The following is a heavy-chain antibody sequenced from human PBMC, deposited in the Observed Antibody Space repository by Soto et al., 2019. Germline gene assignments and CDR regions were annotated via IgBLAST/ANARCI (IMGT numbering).Heavy chain of an antibody. CDR1: GGSFSGYY. D-gene: IGHD6-19*01. Sequence: QVQLQQWGAGLLKPSETLSLTCAVYGGSFSGYYWSWIRQPPGKGLEWIGEINHSGSTNYNPSLKSRVTISVATSKHQFSLKLSSVTAADTAVYYCARWGSGWYYFDYWGQGTLVTVSS. CDR3: ARWGSGWYYFDY. J-gene: IGHJ4*02. V-gene: IGHV4-34*01. CDR2: INHSGST.